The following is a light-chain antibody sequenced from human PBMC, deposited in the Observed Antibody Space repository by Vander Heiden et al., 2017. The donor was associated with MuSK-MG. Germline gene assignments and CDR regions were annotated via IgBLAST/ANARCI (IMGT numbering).Light chain of an antibody. V-gene: IGKV3-15*01. CDR2: GAS. CDR1: QSVSSN. Sequence: EIVMTQSPATLSVSPGERATLSCRASQSVSSNLAWYQQKPGQAPRLLIYGASTRATGIPARFSRSGYGTEFTLTISSRQSEDFAVYYCQQYNNWLTWTFGQWTKVEIK. CDR3: QQYNNWLTWT. J-gene: IGKJ1*01.